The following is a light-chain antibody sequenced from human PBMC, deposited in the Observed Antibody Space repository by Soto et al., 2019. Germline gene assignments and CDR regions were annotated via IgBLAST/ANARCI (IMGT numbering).Light chain of an antibody. CDR2: EGS. Sequence: QSALTQPASVSGSPGQSITLSCTGTSSHVGSYNLVSWYQQHPGKAPKLMIYEGSKRPSGVSNRFSGSKSGNTASLTISGLQDEDDADYYCCSDAGSSTFVFGGGTKVTVL. V-gene: IGLV2-23*03. J-gene: IGLJ3*02. CDR1: SSHVGSYNL. CDR3: CSDAGSSTFV.